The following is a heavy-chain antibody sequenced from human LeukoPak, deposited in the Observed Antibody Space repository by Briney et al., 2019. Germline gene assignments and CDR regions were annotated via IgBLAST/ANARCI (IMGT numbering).Heavy chain of an antibody. J-gene: IGHJ3*01. CDR1: GYSISSCYY. D-gene: IGHD3-22*01. Sequence: SETLSLTCAVSGYSISSCYYWGWIRQPPGKGLEWIGSMSHSGDTYYFPSLKSRVTISLDTSKNQFSLRLSSVTAADTAVYYCARDWSISSSYSLRHAFHFWGQGTMVTISS. CDR2: MSHSGDT. CDR3: ARDWSISSSYSLRHAFHF. V-gene: IGHV4-38-2*02.